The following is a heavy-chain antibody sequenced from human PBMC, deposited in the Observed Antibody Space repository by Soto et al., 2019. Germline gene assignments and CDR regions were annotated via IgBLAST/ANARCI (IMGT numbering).Heavy chain of an antibody. CDR3: ARNMGSAMTTRIFDH. D-gene: IGHD4-17*01. V-gene: IGHV4-30-4*01. CDR1: GGSVDSGNRY. Sequence: QVLVQESGPGLVKPSQTPTLSCTVSGGSVDSGNRYWNWIRQPPGKGLEWIGYIYYGESTYYNPSLKSRATISVDTSQSRFSLRLTSVTAADTAVYYCARNMGSAMTTRIFDHWGQGTLVTVSS. CDR2: IYYGEST. J-gene: IGHJ4*02.